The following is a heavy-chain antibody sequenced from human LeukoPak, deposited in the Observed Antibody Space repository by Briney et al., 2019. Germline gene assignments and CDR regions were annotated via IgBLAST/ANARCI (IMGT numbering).Heavy chain of an antibody. CDR3: ARGGNPPFDY. CDR2: ISSSGSTI. CDR1: GFTFSSYE. J-gene: IGHJ4*02. V-gene: IGHV3-48*03. Sequence: GGSLRLSCAASGFTFSSYEMNWVRQAPGKGREWVSYISSSGSTIYYADSVKGRFTISRDNAKNSLYLQMNSLRAEDTAVYYCARGGNPPFDYWGQGTLVTVSS.